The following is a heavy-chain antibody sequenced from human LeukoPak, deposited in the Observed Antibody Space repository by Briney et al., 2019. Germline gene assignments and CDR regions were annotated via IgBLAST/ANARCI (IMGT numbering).Heavy chain of an antibody. D-gene: IGHD5-18*01. CDR2: INPNSGGT. CDR1: GYTFTGYY. J-gene: IGHJ4*02. Sequence: ASVKVSCKASGYTFTGYYMHWVRQAPGQGLEWMGWINPNSGGTNCAQKFQGRVTMTRDTSINTAYMELSSLGFDDTAVYYCARVRSRGYSYGFRGHFDYWGQGTLVTVSS. CDR3: ARVRSRGYSYGFRGHFDY. V-gene: IGHV1-2*02.